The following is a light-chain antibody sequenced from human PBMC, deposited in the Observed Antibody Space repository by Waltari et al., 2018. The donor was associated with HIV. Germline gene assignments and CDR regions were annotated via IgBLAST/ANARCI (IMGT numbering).Light chain of an antibody. CDR3: QQSYNWPRGT. J-gene: IGKJ1*01. Sequence: EILLTQSPATLSLSPGERATLSCRASQSVSSFLAWYQQKPGQAPRLLIYDVSNRATDIPARFSGSWSGTDFTLTISSLEPEDFAVYYCQQSYNWPRGTFGQGTKVEIK. V-gene: IGKV3-11*01. CDR1: QSVSSF. CDR2: DVS.